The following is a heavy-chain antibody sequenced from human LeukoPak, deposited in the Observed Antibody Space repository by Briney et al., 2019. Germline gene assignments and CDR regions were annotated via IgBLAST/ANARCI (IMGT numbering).Heavy chain of an antibody. CDR2: IYSGGST. Sequence: PGGSLRLSCAASGFTFSSYDMHWVRQATGKGLEWVSVIYSGGSTYYADSVKGRFTISRDNSKNTLYLQMNSLRAEDTAVYYCARDRSDYTFDPWGQGTLVTVSS. D-gene: IGHD4-11*01. CDR1: GFTFSSYD. J-gene: IGHJ5*02. CDR3: ARDRSDYTFDP. V-gene: IGHV3-53*01.